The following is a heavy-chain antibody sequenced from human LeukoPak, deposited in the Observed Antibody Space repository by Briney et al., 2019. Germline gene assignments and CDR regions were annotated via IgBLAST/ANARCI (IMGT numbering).Heavy chain of an antibody. V-gene: IGHV4-39*07. J-gene: IGHJ4*02. CDR2: IYYSGST. D-gene: IGHD6-13*01. CDR3: ARGKEQQLLLLGYFDY. Sequence: SETLSLTCTVSGGSISSSSYYWGWIRQPPGKGLEWIGSIYYSGSTNYNPSLKSRVTISVDKSKNQFSLKLSSVTAADTAVYYCARGKEQQLLLLGYFDYWGQGTLVTVSS. CDR1: GGSISSSSYY.